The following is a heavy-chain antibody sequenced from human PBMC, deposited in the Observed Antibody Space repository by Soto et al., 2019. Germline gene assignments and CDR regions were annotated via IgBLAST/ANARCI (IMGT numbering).Heavy chain of an antibody. CDR1: CLSISSGCCY. D-gene: IGHD6-19*01. V-gene: IGHV4-34*01. Sequence: PSDTQSLTCTVYCLSISSGCCYLSWIRQHPGKGLEWIGDINHSGSINYSPSLKSRLTISVDTSKNQFSLKLSSVTAADTAVYYCATVIAVPVSAFDYWGQGTLVTVSS. J-gene: IGHJ4*02. CDR2: INHSGSI. CDR3: ATVIAVPVSAFDY.